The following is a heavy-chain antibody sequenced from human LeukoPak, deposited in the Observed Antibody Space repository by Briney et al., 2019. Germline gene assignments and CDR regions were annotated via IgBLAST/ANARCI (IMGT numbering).Heavy chain of an antibody. CDR2: IKQDGSEK. V-gene: IGHV3-7*01. CDR3: AREHYFYYMDG. Sequence: GGSLRLSCVASGFTFSSRDWITWVRQAPGKGLEWVANIKQDGSEKNYVDSVKGRFTISRDNAENSLYLQMNSLRAEDTAVYYCAREHYFYYMDGWGKGTTVTVSS. J-gene: IGHJ6*03. CDR1: GFTFSSRDW.